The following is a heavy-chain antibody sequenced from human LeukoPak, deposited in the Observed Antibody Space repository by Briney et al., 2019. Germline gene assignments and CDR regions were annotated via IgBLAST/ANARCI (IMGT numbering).Heavy chain of an antibody. D-gene: IGHD6-13*01. Sequence: ASVTVSCKASGYTFTSYGISWVRQAPGQGLEWMGWISAYNGNTNYAQKLQGRVTMTTDTSTSTAYMELRSLRSDDTAVYYCARSMPPTWIAAADPWCFDYWGQGTLVTVSS. V-gene: IGHV1-18*04. CDR2: ISAYNGNT. CDR1: GYTFTSYG. CDR3: ARSMPPTWIAAADPWCFDY. J-gene: IGHJ4*02.